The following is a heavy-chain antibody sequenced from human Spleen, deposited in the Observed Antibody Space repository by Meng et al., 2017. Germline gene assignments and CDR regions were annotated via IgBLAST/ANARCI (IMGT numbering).Heavy chain of an antibody. V-gene: IGHV3-22*01. CDR2: IRAKAYGATT. J-gene: IGHJ4*02. D-gene: IGHD1-26*01. Sequence: GESLKISCAASGFTVSSNYMSWVRQAPGKGLEWVGFIRAKAYGATTEYAASVKGRFTISRDDSQNTAYLQMNSLKTDDTAVYYCTSNYVAGATSFFYWGQGTLVTVSS. CDR1: GFTVSSNY. CDR3: TSNYVAGATSFFY.